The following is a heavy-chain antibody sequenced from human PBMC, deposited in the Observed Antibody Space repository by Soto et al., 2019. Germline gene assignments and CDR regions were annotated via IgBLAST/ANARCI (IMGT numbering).Heavy chain of an antibody. D-gene: IGHD6-6*01. CDR2: IDWDDDK. V-gene: IGHV2-70*12. Sequence: SGPTQVNPTQTLTLTCTFSELSLSTSGMCVSWIRQPPGKALEWLALIDWDDDKYYSTSLKTRLTVSKYTSKNQVVLTMTNMDPVDTATYYCAHTSSIAAFYYYYGMDVWGQGTTVTVSS. CDR3: AHTSSIAAFYYYYGMDV. J-gene: IGHJ6*02. CDR1: ELSLSTSGMC.